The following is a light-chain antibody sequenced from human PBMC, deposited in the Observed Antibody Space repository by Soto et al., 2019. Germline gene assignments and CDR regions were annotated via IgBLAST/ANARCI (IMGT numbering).Light chain of an antibody. CDR3: NSYTTSSTHNYV. CDR2: EVS. V-gene: IGLV2-14*01. Sequence: QSVLTQPASVSGSPGQSITISCTGTSSDVGAYNSVSWYQQHPGKAPKLMIYEVSNRPSGVSNRFSGSKSGNTASLTISGLQAEDEADYYCNSYTTSSTHNYVFGTGTKVTVL. CDR1: SSDVGAYNS. J-gene: IGLJ1*01.